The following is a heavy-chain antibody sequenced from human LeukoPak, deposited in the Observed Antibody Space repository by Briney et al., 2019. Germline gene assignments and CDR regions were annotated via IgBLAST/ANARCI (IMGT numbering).Heavy chain of an antibody. Sequence: GGSLRLSCAASGFTFSNAWMNWVRQAPGKGLEWVGRIKSKTDGGTTDYAAPVKGRFTISRDDSKNTLYLQMNSLKTGDTAVYYCTTGRYCSSTSCYDGMDVWGQGTTVTVSS. CDR2: IKSKTDGGTT. CDR1: GFTFSNAW. V-gene: IGHV3-15*07. D-gene: IGHD2-2*01. J-gene: IGHJ6*02. CDR3: TTGRYCSSTSCYDGMDV.